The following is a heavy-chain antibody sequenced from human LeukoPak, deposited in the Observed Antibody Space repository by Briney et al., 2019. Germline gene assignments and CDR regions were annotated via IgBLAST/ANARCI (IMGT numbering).Heavy chain of an antibody. J-gene: IGHJ3*02. CDR2: INTDGSST. CDR3: ARDRYYYGSGSYSLGAFDI. D-gene: IGHD3-10*01. V-gene: IGHV3-74*01. CDR1: GFTFSSYW. Sequence: GGSLRLSCAASGFTFSSYWMHWVRHAPGKGLVWVSRINTDGSSTSYADSVKGRFTISRDNAKDTLYLQMNSLRAEDTAVYYCARDRYYYGSGSYSLGAFDIWGQGTMVTVSS.